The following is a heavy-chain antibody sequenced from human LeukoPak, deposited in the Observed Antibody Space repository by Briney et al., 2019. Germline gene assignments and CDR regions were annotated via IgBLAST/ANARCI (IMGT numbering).Heavy chain of an antibody. CDR3: ARVGITGTRGAFDI. V-gene: IGHV1-18*04. CDR1: GYTFTDYY. J-gene: IGHJ3*02. Sequence: ASVKVSCKASGYTFTDYYMHWLRQAPGQGLEWMGWISAYNGNTNYAQKLQGRVTMTTDTSTSTAYMELRSLRSDDTAVYYCARVGITGTRGAFDIWGQGTMVTVSS. CDR2: ISAYNGNT. D-gene: IGHD1-7*01.